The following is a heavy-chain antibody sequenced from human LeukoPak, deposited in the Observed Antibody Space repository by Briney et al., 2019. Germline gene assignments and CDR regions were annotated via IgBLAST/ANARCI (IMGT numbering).Heavy chain of an antibody. CDR3: ARDALIRYFDY. D-gene: IGHD3-16*01. Sequence: PGGSLRLPCAASGFTFSSYGMHWVRQAPGKGLEWVAVIWYDGSNKYYADSVKGRFTISRDNSKNTLYLQMNSLRAEDTAVYYCARDALIRYFDYWGQGALVTVSS. CDR2: IWYDGSNK. J-gene: IGHJ4*02. CDR1: GFTFSSYG. V-gene: IGHV3-33*01.